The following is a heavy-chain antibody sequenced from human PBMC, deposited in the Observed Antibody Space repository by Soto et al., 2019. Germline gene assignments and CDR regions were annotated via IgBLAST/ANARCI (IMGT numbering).Heavy chain of an antibody. J-gene: IGHJ6*03. Sequence: QVQLQESGPGLVKPSQTLSLTCTVSGGSISSGGYYWSWIRQHPGKGLEWIGYIYYSGSTYYNPSLKSRVTMSVDTSKNQFSLKLSSVTAADTAVYYCARVGYGSGSYLRNYYYYMDVWGKGTTVTVSS. CDR1: GGSISSGGYY. V-gene: IGHV4-31*03. D-gene: IGHD3-10*01. CDR3: ARVGYGSGSYLRNYYYYMDV. CDR2: IYYSGST.